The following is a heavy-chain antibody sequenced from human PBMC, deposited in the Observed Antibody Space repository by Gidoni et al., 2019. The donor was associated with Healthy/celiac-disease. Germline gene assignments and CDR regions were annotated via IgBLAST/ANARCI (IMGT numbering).Heavy chain of an antibody. V-gene: IGHV4-61*01. CDR2: IYYSGST. CDR3: ARVPYGSGSALGY. CDR1: GGSVSSGSYY. J-gene: IGHJ4*02. D-gene: IGHD3-10*01. Sequence: QVQLQESGPGLVKPSETLSLTCTVSGGSVSSGSYYWSWIRQPPGKGLEWIGYIYYSGSTNYNPSLKSRVTISVDTSKNQFSLKLSSVTAADTAVYYCARVPYGSGSALGYWGQGTLVTVSS.